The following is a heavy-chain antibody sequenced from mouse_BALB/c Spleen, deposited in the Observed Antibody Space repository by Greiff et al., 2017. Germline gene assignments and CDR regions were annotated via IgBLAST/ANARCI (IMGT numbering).Heavy chain of an antibody. Sequence: VMLVESGPGLVAPSQSLSITCTVSGFSLTSYGVHWVRQPPGKGLEWLGVIWAGGSTNYNSALMSRLSISKDNSKSQVFLKMNSLQTDDTAMYYCARDPDYYGYAMDYWGQGTSVTVSS. CDR2: IWAGGST. D-gene: IGHD1-1*01. CDR3: ARDPDYYGYAMDY. J-gene: IGHJ4*01. V-gene: IGHV2-9*02. CDR1: GFSLTSYG.